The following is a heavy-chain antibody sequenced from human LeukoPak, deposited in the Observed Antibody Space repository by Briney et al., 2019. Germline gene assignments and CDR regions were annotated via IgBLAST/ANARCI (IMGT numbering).Heavy chain of an antibody. D-gene: IGHD4-23*01. J-gene: IGHJ3*02. CDR3: ARVGGGNLYDAFDI. CDR1: GYTFTSYD. CDR2: INAGNGNT. V-gene: IGHV1-3*01. Sequence: ASVKVSCKASGYTFTSYDINWVRQAPGQRLEWMGWINAGNGNTKYSQKFQGRVTITRDTSASTAYMELSSLRSEDTAVYYCARVGGGNLYDAFDIWGQGTMVTVSS.